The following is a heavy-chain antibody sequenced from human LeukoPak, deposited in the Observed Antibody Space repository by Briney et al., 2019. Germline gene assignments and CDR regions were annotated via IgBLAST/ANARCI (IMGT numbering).Heavy chain of an antibody. Sequence: ASVKVSCKASGYTFTSYDINWVRQATGQGLEWMGWMNPNSGNTGCAQKFQGGVTMTRNTSISTAYMELSSLRSEDTAVYYCARGAYYYDILTGYYYWGQGTLVTVSS. D-gene: IGHD3-9*01. CDR1: GYTFTSYD. J-gene: IGHJ4*02. CDR3: ARGAYYYDILTGYYY. CDR2: MNPNSGNT. V-gene: IGHV1-8*01.